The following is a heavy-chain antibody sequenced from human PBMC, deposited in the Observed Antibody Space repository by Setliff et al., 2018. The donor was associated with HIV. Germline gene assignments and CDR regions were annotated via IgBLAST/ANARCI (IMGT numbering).Heavy chain of an antibody. V-gene: IGHV4-39*07. J-gene: IGHJ4*02. CDR3: ARQVGNKVLFDY. CDR1: GGSIRSNNYY. Sequence: PSETLSLTCTVSGGSIRSNNYYWGWIRQPPGKGLEWIGSIYYSGSTYYNPSLKSRVTISVDTSKNQFSLKLSSVTAADTAVYYCARQVGNKVLFDYWGQGTLVTVSS. CDR2: IYYSGST. D-gene: IGHD7-27*01.